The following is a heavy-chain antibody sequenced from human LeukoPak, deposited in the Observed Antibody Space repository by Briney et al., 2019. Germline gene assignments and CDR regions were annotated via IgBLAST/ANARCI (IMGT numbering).Heavy chain of an antibody. V-gene: IGHV3-23*01. Sequence: GGSLRLSCAASGFTFSSYAMSWVRQAPGKGLEWVSAISGSGGSTYYADSVNGRFTISRDNSKNTLYLQMNSLRAEDTAVYYCAKYLQDDYGDYGLNYYYMDVWGKGTTVTVSS. J-gene: IGHJ6*03. D-gene: IGHD4-17*01. CDR2: ISGSGGST. CDR1: GFTFSSYA. CDR3: AKYLQDDYGDYGLNYYYMDV.